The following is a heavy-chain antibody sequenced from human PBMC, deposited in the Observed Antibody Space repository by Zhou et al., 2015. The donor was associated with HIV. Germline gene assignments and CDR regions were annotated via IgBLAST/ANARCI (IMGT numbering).Heavy chain of an antibody. V-gene: IGHV1-69*01. CDR3: ARLELGYNYDTSGPFDL. D-gene: IGHD3-22*01. CDR2: IIPILDRT. CDR1: GGSFSNDG. Sequence: QVQLVQSGAEVKKPGSSVKVSCKASGGSFSNDGITWVRQAPGQGLEWMGGIIPILDRTNYAHKFQGRVTITADESTSTAYMELSSLRSEDTAVYYCARLELGYNYDTSGPFDLWGRGTLVTVSS. J-gene: IGHJ2*01.